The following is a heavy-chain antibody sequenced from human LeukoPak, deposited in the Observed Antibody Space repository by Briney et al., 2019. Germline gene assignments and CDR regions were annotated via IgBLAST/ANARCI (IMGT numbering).Heavy chain of an antibody. V-gene: IGHV4-39*01. CDR2: IYYSGST. CDR1: GGSISSSSYY. CDR3: ARHLMANWFDP. D-gene: IGHD5-24*01. Sequence: SETLSLTCTVSGGSISSSSYYWGWIRQPPGKGLEWIGSIYYSGSTYYNPSLKSRVTISVDTSKNQFSLKLSSVTAADTAVDYCARHLMANWFDPWGQGTLVTVSS. J-gene: IGHJ5*02.